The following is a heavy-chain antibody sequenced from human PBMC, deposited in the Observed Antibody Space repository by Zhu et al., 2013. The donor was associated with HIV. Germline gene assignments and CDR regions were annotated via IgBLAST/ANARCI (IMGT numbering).Heavy chain of an antibody. Sequence: QVQLQESGPGLVKPSETLSLTCAVYGGSFSGYYWSWIRQPPGKGLEWIGEINHSGSTNYNPSLKSRVTISVDTSKNQFSLKLSSVTAAGTAVYYCARVPAVRGVTYRSNFDYWGQGTLVTVSS. CDR3: ARVPAVRGVTYRSNFDY. J-gene: IGHJ4*02. V-gene: IGHV4-34*10. D-gene: IGHD3-10*01. CDR2: INHSGST. CDR1: GGSFSGYY.